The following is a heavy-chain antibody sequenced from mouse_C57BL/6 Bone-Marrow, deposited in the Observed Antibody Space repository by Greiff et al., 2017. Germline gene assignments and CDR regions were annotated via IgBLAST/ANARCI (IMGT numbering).Heavy chain of an antibody. J-gene: IGHJ2*01. CDR2: IWSGGST. D-gene: IGHD4-1*01. V-gene: IGHV2-2*01. Sequence: VQVVESGPGLVQPSQSLSITCTVSGFSLTSYGVHWVRQSPGKGLEWLGVIWSGGSTDYNAAFIARLSTSKDNSKSQFFFKMNSLQAYDTAIYYCARESLTFYFDYWGQGTTLTVSS. CDR1: GFSLTSYG. CDR3: ARESLTFYFDY.